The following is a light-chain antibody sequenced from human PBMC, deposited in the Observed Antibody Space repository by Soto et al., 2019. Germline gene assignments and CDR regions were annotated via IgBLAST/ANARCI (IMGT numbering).Light chain of an antibody. Sequence: GLTQYTGTLSLSPGERATLSCRASQSVSSSYLAWYQQKPGQAPRLLIYGASSRATGIPDRFSGSGSGTDFTLTISRLEPEDFAVYYCQQYGSSPPDTFGQGTRLEIK. CDR1: QSVSSSY. V-gene: IGKV3-20*01. CDR3: QQYGSSPPDT. J-gene: IGKJ5*01. CDR2: GAS.